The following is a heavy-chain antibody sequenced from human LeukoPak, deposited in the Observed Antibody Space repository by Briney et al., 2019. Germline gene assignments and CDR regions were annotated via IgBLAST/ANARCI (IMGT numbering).Heavy chain of an antibody. V-gene: IGHV4-34*01. Sequence: SETLSLTCAVYGGSSSGYYWSWIRQPPGKGLEWIGEINHSGSTNYNPSLKSRVTISVDTSKNQFSLKLSSVTAADTAVYYCARGSNLVKWGQGTLVTVSS. CDR1: GGSSSGYY. D-gene: IGHD4-11*01. J-gene: IGHJ4*02. CDR2: INHSGST. CDR3: ARGSNLVK.